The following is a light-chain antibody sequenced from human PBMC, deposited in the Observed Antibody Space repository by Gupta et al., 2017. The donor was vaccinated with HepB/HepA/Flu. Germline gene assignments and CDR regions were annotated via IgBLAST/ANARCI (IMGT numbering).Light chain of an antibody. CDR3: TSYTSSSISWV. V-gene: IGLV2-14*01. CDR1: SSDIGSYNY. J-gene: IGLJ3*02. Sequence: QSALTQPASVSGSPGQSITISCTGTSSDIGSYNYVSWYQQHPGKAPNLMISDVSNRPSGVSNRFSGSKSGNTASLTISGLQAEDEADYYCTSYTSSSISWVFGGGTKLTVL. CDR2: DVS.